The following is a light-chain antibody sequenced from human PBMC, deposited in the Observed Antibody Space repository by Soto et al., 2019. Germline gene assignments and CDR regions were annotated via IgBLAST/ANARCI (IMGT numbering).Light chain of an antibody. CDR1: QSVLYSSNNKNY. Sequence: DIVMTQSPDSLAVSLGERATINCKSSQSVLYSSNNKNYLAWYQQRPGQPPKLLIYWASTRESRVPDRFSGSGSGTDFTLTITSLQAEDVAVYYCQQYESTPPTFGQGNKLEIK. CDR3: QQYESTPPT. J-gene: IGKJ2*01. V-gene: IGKV4-1*01. CDR2: WAS.